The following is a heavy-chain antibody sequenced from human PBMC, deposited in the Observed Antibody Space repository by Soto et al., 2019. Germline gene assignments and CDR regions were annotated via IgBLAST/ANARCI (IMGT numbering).Heavy chain of an antibody. Sequence: ASVKVSCKASGYSFTSYTIHWVRQAPGQRLEWMGWVNAGNGDTKYSSNFQGRVSISRDTSASTAYIEVSSLRSEDTAVYYCARDPADYWGQGT. CDR3: ARDPADY. CDR1: GYSFTSYT. J-gene: IGHJ4*02. V-gene: IGHV1-3*01. CDR2: VNAGNGDT.